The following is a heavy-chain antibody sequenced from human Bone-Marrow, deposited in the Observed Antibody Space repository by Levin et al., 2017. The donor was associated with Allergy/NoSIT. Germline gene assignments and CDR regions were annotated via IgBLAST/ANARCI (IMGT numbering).Heavy chain of an antibody. Sequence: GGSLRLSCTASGFVFHAYWMTWVRQAPGKGLEWVANIKYDGTEIYYVDSMKGRFTVSRDNATNSVNLQMTNLRVEDTAVYYCARSIQGDYWGRGTLVTVSS. J-gene: IGHJ4*02. CDR3: ARSIQGDY. D-gene: IGHD2-2*02. V-gene: IGHV3-7*01. CDR2: IKYDGTEI. CDR1: GFVFHAYW.